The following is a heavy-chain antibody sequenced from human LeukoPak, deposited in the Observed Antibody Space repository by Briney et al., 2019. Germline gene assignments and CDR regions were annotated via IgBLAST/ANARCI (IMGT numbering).Heavy chain of an antibody. D-gene: IGHD3-9*01. CDR3: ARLRYFDY. V-gene: IGHV4-34*01. J-gene: IGHJ4*02. CDR2: INHSGST. CDR1: GGSFSGYY. Sequence: SETLSLTCAVYGGSFSGYYWSWIRQPPGKGQEWIGEINHSGSTNYNPSLKSRVTISVDTSKNQFSLKLSSVTAADTAVYYCARLRYFDYWGQGTLVTVSS.